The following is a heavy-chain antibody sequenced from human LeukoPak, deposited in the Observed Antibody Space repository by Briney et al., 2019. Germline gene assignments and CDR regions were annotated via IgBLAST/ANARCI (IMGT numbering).Heavy chain of an antibody. CDR3: ARNGHYSADY. V-gene: IGHV4-59*12. Sequence: SETLSLTCTVSGDSISGYFWSWIRQTPGKGLEWIGYIHYSGATNYNPSLKSRVTMSVDTSKDQFSLNLSSVTATDTATYFCARNGHYSADYWGQGTLVTVSS. CDR2: IHYSGAT. D-gene: IGHD4-17*01. CDR1: GDSISGYF. J-gene: IGHJ4*02.